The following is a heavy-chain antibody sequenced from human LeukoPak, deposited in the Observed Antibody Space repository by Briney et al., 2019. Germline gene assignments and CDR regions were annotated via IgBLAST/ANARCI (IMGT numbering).Heavy chain of an antibody. D-gene: IGHD1-26*01. CDR3: AGDQRATTQMNYYYYMDV. CDR2: ISAYNGNT. V-gene: IGHV1-18*01. CDR1: GYTFTSYG. J-gene: IGHJ6*03. Sequence: ASVKVSCKASGYTFTSYGISWVRQAPGQGLEWMGWISAYNGNTNYAQKLQGRVTMTTDTSTSTAYMELRSLRSEDTAVYYCAGDQRATTQMNYYYYMDVWGKGTTVTVSS.